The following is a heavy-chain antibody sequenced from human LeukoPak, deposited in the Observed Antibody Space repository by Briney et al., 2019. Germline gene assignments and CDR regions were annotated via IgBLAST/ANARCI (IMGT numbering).Heavy chain of an antibody. Sequence: GGSLRLSCAASGFTFSSYWMHWVRQAPGKGLVWVSRINSDWSSTSYADSVKGRFTISRDNAKNTLYLQMNSLRAEDTAVYYCAREPPYCSGGSCYLRSFDYWGQGTLVTVSS. V-gene: IGHV3-74*01. CDR2: INSDWSST. CDR1: GFTFSSYW. D-gene: IGHD2-15*01. CDR3: AREPPYCSGGSCYLRSFDY. J-gene: IGHJ4*02.